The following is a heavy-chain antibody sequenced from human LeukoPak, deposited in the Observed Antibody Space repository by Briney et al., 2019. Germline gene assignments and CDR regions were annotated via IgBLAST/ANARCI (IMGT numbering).Heavy chain of an antibody. V-gene: IGHV4-61*02. CDR1: GGSISSGSYY. J-gene: IGHJ6*03. CDR2: IYTSGST. Sequence: SETLSLTCTVSGGSISSGSYYWSWIRQPAGKGLEWIGRIYTSGSTNYNPSLKSRVTISVDTSKNQFSLKLSSVTAADTAVYYCARDRYMDVWGKGTTVTVSS. CDR3: ARDRYMDV.